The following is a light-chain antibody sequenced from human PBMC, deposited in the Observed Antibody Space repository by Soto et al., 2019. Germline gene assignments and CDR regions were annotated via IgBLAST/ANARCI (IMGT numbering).Light chain of an antibody. Sequence: QMTQSPSSLSASVVDRITITCRASQSISSYLNWYQQKPGKAPKLLIYKASTLKSGVPSRFSGSGSGTEFTLTISSLQPDDFATYYCQHYNSYSEALGQGTKVDIK. CDR2: KAS. CDR3: QHYNSYSEA. J-gene: IGKJ1*01. V-gene: IGKV1-5*03. CDR1: QSISSY.